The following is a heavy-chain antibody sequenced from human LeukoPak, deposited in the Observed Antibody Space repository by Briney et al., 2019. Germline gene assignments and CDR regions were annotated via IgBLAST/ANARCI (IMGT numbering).Heavy chain of an antibody. D-gene: IGHD2-2*01. V-gene: IGHV4-4*07. Sequence: PSETLSPTCTVSGGSFSSYYWSWIRQPAGKGLEWIGHIYTSGSTNYNPSLKSRVTMSVDTSKNQFSLKLSSVTAADTAVYYCARDRGAGYCSSTSCFFDYWGQGTLVAVSS. CDR3: ARDRGAGYCSSTSCFFDY. CDR2: IYTSGST. CDR1: GGSFSSYY. J-gene: IGHJ4*02.